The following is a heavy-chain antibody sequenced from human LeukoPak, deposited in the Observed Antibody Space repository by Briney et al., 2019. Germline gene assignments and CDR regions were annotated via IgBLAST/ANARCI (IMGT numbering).Heavy chain of an antibody. CDR2: IDYSGGST. CDR3: ANYGKHDY. CDR1: GFTLSSYE. D-gene: IGHD4-17*01. Sequence: GGSLRLSCTASGFTLSSYEMSWIRQAPGKGLEWVSSIDYSGGSTYYADSVKGRFTISRDNSKNTLYLQLNSLRGDDTAVYYCANYGKHDYWGQGTLVTVSS. J-gene: IGHJ4*02. V-gene: IGHV3-23*01.